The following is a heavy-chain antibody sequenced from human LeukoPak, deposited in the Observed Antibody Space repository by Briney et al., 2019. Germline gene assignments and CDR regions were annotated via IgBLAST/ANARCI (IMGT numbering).Heavy chain of an antibody. V-gene: IGHV3-20*04. CDR1: GFTFDNYC. CDR2: ITWNAGGT. CDR3: ARGYCSGNSCRLFVY. J-gene: IGHJ4*02. D-gene: IGHD2-15*01. Sequence: GGSLRLSCAASGFTFDNYCMDWVRQPPGKGLEWVGVITWNAGGTGYADTVKGRFTISSDNATSTLYLQMNSLRAEDTAFYYCARGYCSGNSCRLFVYWGQGTLVTVSS.